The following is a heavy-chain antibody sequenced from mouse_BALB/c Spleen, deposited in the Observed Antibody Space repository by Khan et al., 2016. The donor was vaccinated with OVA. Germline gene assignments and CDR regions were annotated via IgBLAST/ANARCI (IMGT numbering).Heavy chain of an antibody. Sequence: EVELVEPGGGLVKPGGSLKLSCAASGFTFSDYYMYWVRQTPEKRLEWVATISDGGSSTYYLDSVKGRFTISRDNAKNSLYLQMSRLKSEDTAIYYCARACYGGFAYWGQGTLVTVSA. CDR3: ARACYGGFAY. D-gene: IGHD1-1*02. V-gene: IGHV5-4*02. J-gene: IGHJ3*01. CDR1: GFTFSDYY. CDR2: ISDGGSST.